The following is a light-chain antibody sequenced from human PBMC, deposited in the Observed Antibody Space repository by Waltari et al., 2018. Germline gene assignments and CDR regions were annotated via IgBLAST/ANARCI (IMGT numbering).Light chain of an antibody. V-gene: IGLV3-27*01. Sequence: SYDLTQPSSVSVSPGQTARITCSGDILAKKYGRWFQQKPGQAPVQVIYKDNGRPPGIPERFSGSSAGTTVTLTISGAHVDDEADYYCYSAADNAVGVFGGGTKLTV. CDR2: KDN. CDR3: YSAADNAVGV. CDR1: ILAKKY. J-gene: IGLJ3*02.